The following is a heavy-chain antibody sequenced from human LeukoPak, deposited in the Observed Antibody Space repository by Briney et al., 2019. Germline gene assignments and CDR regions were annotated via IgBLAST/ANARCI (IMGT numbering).Heavy chain of an antibody. J-gene: IGHJ4*02. V-gene: IGHV4-39*07. D-gene: IGHD6-6*01. CDR2: IYYSGST. Sequence: SETLSLTCTVSGGSISSSSYYWGWIRQPPGKGLEWIGSIYYSGSTYYNPSLKSRVTISVDTSKNQFSLKLSSVTAADTAVYYCARDLPSSCRGCVGYWGQGTLVTVSP. CDR1: GGSISSSSYY. CDR3: ARDLPSSCRGCVGY.